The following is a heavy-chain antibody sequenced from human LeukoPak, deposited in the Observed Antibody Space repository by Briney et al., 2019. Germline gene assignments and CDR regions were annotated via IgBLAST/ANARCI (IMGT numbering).Heavy chain of an antibody. CDR1: GFTFSSYG. CDR3: AKDSAAAGTDYYYYYYMDV. D-gene: IGHD6-13*01. CDR2: IRYDGSNK. V-gene: IGHV3-30*02. Sequence: GGSLRLSCAASGFTFSSYGMHWVRRAPGKGLEWVAFIRYDGSNKYYADSVKGRFTISRDNSKNTLYLQMNSLRAEDTAVYYCAKDSAAAGTDYYYYYYMDVWGKGTTVTISS. J-gene: IGHJ6*03.